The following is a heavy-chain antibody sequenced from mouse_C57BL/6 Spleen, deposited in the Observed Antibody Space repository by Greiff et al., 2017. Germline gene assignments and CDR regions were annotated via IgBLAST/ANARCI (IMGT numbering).Heavy chain of an antibody. Sequence: VQLQQSGPELVKPGASVKIPCKASGYTFTDYNMDWVKQSHGKSLEWIGDINPNNGGTIYNQKFKGKATLTVDKSSSTAYMELRSLTSEDTAVYYCASLTGTRAMDYWGHGTSVTVSS. J-gene: IGHJ4*01. V-gene: IGHV1-18*01. CDR2: INPNNGGT. CDR3: ASLTGTRAMDY. D-gene: IGHD4-1*01. CDR1: GYTFTDYN.